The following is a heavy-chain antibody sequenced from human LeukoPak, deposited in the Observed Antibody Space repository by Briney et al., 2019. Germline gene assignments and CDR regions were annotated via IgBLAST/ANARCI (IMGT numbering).Heavy chain of an antibody. CDR3: AHRQDCGGDCYPWA. CDR1: GFSLSTSGVG. Sequence: SGPTLVKPTQTLTMTCTFSGFSLSTSGVGVGWIRQPPGKALEWLALIYWDDDKRYSPSLKSRLTITKDTSKNQVVLTMTNMDPVDTATYYCAHRQDCGGDCYPWAWGQGTLVTVSS. CDR2: IYWDDDK. J-gene: IGHJ4*02. V-gene: IGHV2-5*02. D-gene: IGHD2-21*02.